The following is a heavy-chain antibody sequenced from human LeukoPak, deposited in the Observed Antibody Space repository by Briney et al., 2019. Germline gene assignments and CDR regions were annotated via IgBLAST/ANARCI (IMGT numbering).Heavy chain of an antibody. D-gene: IGHD1-14*01. J-gene: IGHJ4*02. CDR3: TRDPRNLDY. CDR1: GFTFSSYW. V-gene: IGHV3-7*03. CDR2: IKQDGNEK. Sequence: GGSLRLSCAASGFTFSSYWMSWVRQAPGKGLEWVANIKQDGNEKYYVDSVKGRFTISRDNAKNSLYLQMNSLRVEDTAVYYCTRDPRNLDYWGQGTLVTVSS.